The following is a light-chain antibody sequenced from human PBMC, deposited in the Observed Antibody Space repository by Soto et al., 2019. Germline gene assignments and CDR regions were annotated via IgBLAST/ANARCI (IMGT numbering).Light chain of an antibody. CDR1: QSVSSSY. Sequence: EIVLTQSPGTLSLSPGERATLSCRASQSVSSSYSAWYQQKPSQAPRLLIYGASSRATGIPDRFSGSGSGTDFTLTISILEPEDFAVYYCQQYGSSPLFTFGPGTKVDIK. CDR2: GAS. V-gene: IGKV3-20*01. J-gene: IGKJ3*01. CDR3: QQYGSSPLFT.